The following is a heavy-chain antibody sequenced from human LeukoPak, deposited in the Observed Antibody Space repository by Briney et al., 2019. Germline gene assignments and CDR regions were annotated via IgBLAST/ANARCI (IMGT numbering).Heavy chain of an antibody. CDR2: INPNSGGT. CDR1: GYTFTGYY. D-gene: IGHD2-2*01. J-gene: IGHJ3*02. CDR3: ARDRGCCSSTSCYRGDAFDI. Sequence: ASVKVSCKASGYTFTGYYMHWVRQAPGQGLEWMGWINPNSGGTNYAQKFQGRVTMTRDTSISTAYMELSRLRSDDTAVYYCARDRGCCSSTSCYRGDAFDIWGQGTMVTVSS. V-gene: IGHV1-2*02.